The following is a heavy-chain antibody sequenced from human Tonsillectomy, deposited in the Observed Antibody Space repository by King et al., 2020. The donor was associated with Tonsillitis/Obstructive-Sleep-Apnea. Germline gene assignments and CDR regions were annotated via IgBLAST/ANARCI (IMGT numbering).Heavy chain of an antibody. CDR2: IIPILGIA. V-gene: IGHV1-69*09. D-gene: IGHD3-10*01. CDR1: GGTFSSYP. J-gene: IGHJ4*02. Sequence: VQLVESGAEVKKPGSSVKVSCKASGGTFSSYPISWVRQAPGQGLEWMGRIIPILGIANYAQKFQGRVTITADKSTSTAYMELSSLRSEDTAVYYCARDEGARGEDYWGQGTLVTVSS. CDR3: ARDEGARGEDY.